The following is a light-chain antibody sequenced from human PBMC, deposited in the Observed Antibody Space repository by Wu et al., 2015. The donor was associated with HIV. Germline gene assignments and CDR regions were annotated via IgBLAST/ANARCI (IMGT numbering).Light chain of an antibody. CDR3: QQYNTYPYT. J-gene: IGKJ2*01. Sequence: DIQMTQSPSTLSTSVGDRVTITCRASQSISSWLAWYQQKPGKAPKLLISEATGLESGVPSRFSGSESGTEFTLTISSLQPDDFATYYCQQYNTYPYTFGQGTKLQIK. CDR1: QSISSW. CDR2: EAT. V-gene: IGKV1-5*03.